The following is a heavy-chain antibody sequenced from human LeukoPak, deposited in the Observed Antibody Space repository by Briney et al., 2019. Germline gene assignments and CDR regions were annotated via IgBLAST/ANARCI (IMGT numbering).Heavy chain of an antibody. CDR3: ARDRDWYSFDS. V-gene: IGHV3-7*03. J-gene: IGHJ4*02. CDR1: GFTFSSYW. CDR2: IKQDGSEK. Sequence: GGSLRLSCKASGFTFSSYWMDWVRQAPGKGLEWVANIKQDGSEKYYVDSVKGRFTISRDNPKNSLYLQMNSLSAEDTAVYYCARDRDWYSFDSWGQGTLVTVSS. D-gene: IGHD6-19*01.